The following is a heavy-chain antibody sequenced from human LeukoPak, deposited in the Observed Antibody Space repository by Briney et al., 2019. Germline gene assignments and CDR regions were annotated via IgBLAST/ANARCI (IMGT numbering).Heavy chain of an antibody. Sequence: GGSLRLSCAASGFTFSSYSMNWVRQAPGKGLEWVSYISSSSSTIYYADSVKGRFTISRDSAKNSLYLQMNSLRAEDTAVYYCAREGYDSSADYWGQGTLVTVSS. V-gene: IGHV3-48*04. J-gene: IGHJ4*02. CDR1: GFTFSSYS. D-gene: IGHD3-22*01. CDR3: AREGYDSSADY. CDR2: ISSSSSTI.